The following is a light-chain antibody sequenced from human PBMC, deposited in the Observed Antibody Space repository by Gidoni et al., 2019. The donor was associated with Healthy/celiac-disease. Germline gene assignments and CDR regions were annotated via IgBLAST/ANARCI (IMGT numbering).Light chain of an antibody. V-gene: IGKV3-20*01. CDR3: QQYGSSPIT. Sequence: DIVLTQSPGTLSLSPGERATLSCRASQSVSSSYLAWYQQPPGQAPRLLIYGASSRAAGIPDMFSGSGSGTDFTLTISRLEPEDFAVYYCQQYGSSPITFXGXTKVEIK. CDR2: GAS. J-gene: IGKJ4*01. CDR1: QSVSSSY.